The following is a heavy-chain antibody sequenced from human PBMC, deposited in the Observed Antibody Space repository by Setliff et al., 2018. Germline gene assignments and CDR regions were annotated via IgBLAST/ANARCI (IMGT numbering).Heavy chain of an antibody. D-gene: IGHD3-22*01. CDR1: GGTFSSYA. V-gene: IGHV1-18*01. CDR2: ISVYNGKT. J-gene: IGHJ4*02. CDR3: AREYYDSSGYRGWPIDY. Sequence: ASVKVSCKASGGTFSSYAISWVRQAPGQGLEWMGWISVYNGKTKYAQKFQGRVTMTTDTSTRTAYMEVTSLRSDDTAVYYCAREYYDSSGYRGWPIDYWGQGALVTVSS.